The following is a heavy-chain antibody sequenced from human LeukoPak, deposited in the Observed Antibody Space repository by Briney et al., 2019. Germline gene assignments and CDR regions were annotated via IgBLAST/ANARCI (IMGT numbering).Heavy chain of an antibody. J-gene: IGHJ6*03. CDR1: GFNFDDYA. D-gene: IGHD2-15*01. CDR2: ISWKGDKI. V-gene: IGHV3-9*01. Sequence: GGSLRLSCAASGFNFDDYAMHWVRQAPGRGLEWVSGISWKGDKIGYADSVKGRFTISRDNAKKSLYLQMNSPRPEDTAFYYCAKSGILQGYYFYYMDVWGKGTTVTIAS. CDR3: AKSGILQGYYFYYMDV.